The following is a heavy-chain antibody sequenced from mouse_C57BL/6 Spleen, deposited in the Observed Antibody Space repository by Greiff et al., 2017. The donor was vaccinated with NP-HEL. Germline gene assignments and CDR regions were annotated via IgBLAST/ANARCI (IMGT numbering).Heavy chain of an antibody. CDR3: ARSSTGFAY. D-gene: IGHD5-1*01. CDR1: GYTFTSYW. V-gene: IGHV1-52*01. J-gene: IGHJ3*01. CDR2: IDPSDSET. Sequence: VQLQQPGAELVRPGSSVKLSCKASGYTFTSYWMHWVKQRPIQGLEWIGNIDPSDSETHYNQKFKGKATLTVDTSSSTAYMELHSLTSEDSAVYFCARSSTGFAYWGQGTLVTVSA.